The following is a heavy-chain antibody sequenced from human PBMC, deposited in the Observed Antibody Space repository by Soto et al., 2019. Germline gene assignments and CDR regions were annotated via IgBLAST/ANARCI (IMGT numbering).Heavy chain of an antibody. CDR3: ARPSMLGRGYGYNNGGMEV. Sequence: AESLKISCKGSGYSSTSYWISWVRQMPGKSLEWMGRIDPSDSYTNYSPSFQGHVTISADKSISTAYLQWSSLKASDTAMYYWARPSMLGRGYGYNNGGMEVWGEGNTVPVSS. J-gene: IGHJ6*04. CDR2: IDPSDSYT. D-gene: IGHD5-18*01. V-gene: IGHV5-10-1*01. CDR1: GYSSTSYW.